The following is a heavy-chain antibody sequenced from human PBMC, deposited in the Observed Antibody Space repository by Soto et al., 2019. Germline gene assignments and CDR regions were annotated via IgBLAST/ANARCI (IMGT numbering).Heavy chain of an antibody. V-gene: IGHV1-24*01. CDR3: ATPRSHDTSGYYYALDY. CDR2: LDPEDGKT. CDR1: GYTLSDSS. D-gene: IGHD3-22*01. Sequence: QVQPVQSGAEVKKPGASVKVSCKVSGYTLSDSSMHWVRQAPGKGLEWMGRLDPEDGKTIYSQKFQGRVTMTEDTSTDTAYMELSSLRSEDSALYYCATPRSHDTSGYYYALDYWGQGTLVTVSS. J-gene: IGHJ4*02.